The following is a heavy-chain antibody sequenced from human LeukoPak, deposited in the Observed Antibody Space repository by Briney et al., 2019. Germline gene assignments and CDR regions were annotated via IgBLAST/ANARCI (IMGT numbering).Heavy chain of an antibody. V-gene: IGHV1-2*02. D-gene: IGHD6-19*01. CDR3: AGDKAVAGINFFDS. Sequence: ASVKVSCKASGYTFTGYYIHWVRQAPGQGLEWMGWINPNSGGTNYAQKFQGRVTKTRDTSISTAYMELSRLTSDDTAVYYCAGDKAVAGINFFDSWGQGTLVTVSS. CDR2: INPNSGGT. CDR1: GYTFTGYY. J-gene: IGHJ4*02.